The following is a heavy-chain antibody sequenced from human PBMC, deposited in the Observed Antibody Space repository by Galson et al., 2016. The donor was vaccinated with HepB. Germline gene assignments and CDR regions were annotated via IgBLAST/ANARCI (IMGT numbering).Heavy chain of an antibody. D-gene: IGHD3-16*01. V-gene: IGHV3-23*01. CDR1: RFTFSNYA. Sequence: SLRLSCAASRFTFSNYAMTWVRQAPGKGLEWVSAISGSGVSTYYADSVKGRFTISRDNSKNTLYLQMNSLRAEDTAVYYCATLGGEYFQHWGQGTLVTVSS. J-gene: IGHJ1*01. CDR3: ATLGGEYFQH. CDR2: ISGSGVST.